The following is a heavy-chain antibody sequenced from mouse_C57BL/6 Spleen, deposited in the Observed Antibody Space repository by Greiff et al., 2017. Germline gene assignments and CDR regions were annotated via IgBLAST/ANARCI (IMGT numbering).Heavy chain of an antibody. CDR1: GFTFSSYA. CDR2: ISDGGSYT. J-gene: IGHJ3*01. CDR3: ARDQGYYDSAWFAY. Sequence: DVKLVESGGGLVKPGGSLKLSCAASGFTFSSYAMSWVRQTPEKRLEWVATISDGGSYTYYPDNVKGRFTISRDNAKNNLYLQMSHLKSEDTAMYYCARDQGYYDSAWFAYWGQGTLVTVSA. V-gene: IGHV5-4*01. D-gene: IGHD2-4*01.